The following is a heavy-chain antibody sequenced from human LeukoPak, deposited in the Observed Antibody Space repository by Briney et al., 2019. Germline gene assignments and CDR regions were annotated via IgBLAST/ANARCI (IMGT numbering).Heavy chain of an antibody. J-gene: IGHJ3*02. CDR1: GGSISSTSYN. D-gene: IGHD3-16*01. Sequence: PSETLSLTCTVSGGSISSTSYNWGWIRQPPGKGLEWIGSIYYSGSTYYNPSLKSRVTISVDTSKNQFSLKLSSVTAADTAVYYCARRYESDAFDIWGQGTMVTVSS. V-gene: IGHV4-39*07. CDR2: IYYSGST. CDR3: ARRYESDAFDI.